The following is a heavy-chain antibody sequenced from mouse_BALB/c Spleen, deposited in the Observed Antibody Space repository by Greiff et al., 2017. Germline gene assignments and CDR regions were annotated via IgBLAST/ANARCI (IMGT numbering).Heavy chain of an antibody. Sequence: VMLVESGPGLVAPSQSLSITCTVSGFSLTGYGVNWVRQPPGKGLEWLGMIWGDGSTDYNSALKSRLSISKDNSKSQVFLKMNSLQTDDTARYYCARRGITTRGVYAMDYWGQGTSVTVSS. CDR1: GFSLTGYG. CDR2: IWGDGST. J-gene: IGHJ4*01. CDR3: ARRGITTRGVYAMDY. V-gene: IGHV2-6-7*01. D-gene: IGHD2-4*01.